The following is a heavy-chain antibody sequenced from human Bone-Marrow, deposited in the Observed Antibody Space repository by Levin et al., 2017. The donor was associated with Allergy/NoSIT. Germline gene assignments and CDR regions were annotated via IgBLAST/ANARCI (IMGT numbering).Heavy chain of an antibody. V-gene: IGHV3-30*04. CDR3: AREYYGTGSSGFVRWFDP. CDR2: VSYDGSVK. CDR1: GFTFGTYS. D-gene: IGHD3-10*01. J-gene: IGHJ5*02. Sequence: GESLKISCVVSGFTFGTYSMHWVRQAPGKGLEWVAAVSYDGSVKFYRDSAKGRFTISRDNSKSTLYLDMSSLRLEDTAVYYCAREYYGTGSSGFVRWFDPWGQGTLVTVSS.